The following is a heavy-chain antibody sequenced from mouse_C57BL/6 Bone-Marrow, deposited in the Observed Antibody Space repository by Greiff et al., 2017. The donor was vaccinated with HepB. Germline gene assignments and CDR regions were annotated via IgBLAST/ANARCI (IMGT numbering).Heavy chain of an antibody. V-gene: IGHV7-1*01. CDR2: SRNKANDYTT. CDR1: GFTFSDFY. CDR3: ARDARGSSWYFDV. J-gene: IGHJ1*03. Sequence: EVMLVESGGGLVQSGRSLRLSCATSGFTFSDFYMEWVRQAPGKGLEWIAASRNKANDYTTEYSASVKGRFIVSRDTSQSILYLQMNALRAEDTAIYYCARDARGSSWYFDVWGTGTTVTVSS. D-gene: IGHD1-1*01.